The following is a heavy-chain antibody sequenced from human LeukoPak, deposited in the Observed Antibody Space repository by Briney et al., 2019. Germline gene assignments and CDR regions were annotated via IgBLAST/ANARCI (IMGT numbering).Heavy chain of an antibody. CDR1: GFTFDDYA. V-gene: IGHV3-9*01. J-gene: IGHJ3*02. D-gene: IGHD6-13*01. CDR3: AKESGTGAFDI. Sequence: PGRSLRLSCAASGFTFDDYAMHWVRQAPGKGLEWVSGISWNSGSIGYADSVKGRFTISRDNAKNSLYLQMNSLRAEDTALYYCAKESGTGAFDIWGQGTMVTVSS. CDR2: ISWNSGSI.